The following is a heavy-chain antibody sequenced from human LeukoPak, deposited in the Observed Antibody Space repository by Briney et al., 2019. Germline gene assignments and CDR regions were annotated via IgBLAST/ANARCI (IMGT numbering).Heavy chain of an antibody. D-gene: IGHD4-17*01. V-gene: IGHV3-30-3*01. CDR3: AKALYGDYV. CDR1: GFTFSSYA. CDR2: ISYDGSNK. J-gene: IGHJ3*01. Sequence: GGSLRLSCAASGFTFSSYAMHWVRQAPGKGLEWVAVISYDGSNKYYADSVKGRFTISRDNSKNTLYLQMNSLRAEDTAVYYCAKALYGDYVWGQGTMVTVSS.